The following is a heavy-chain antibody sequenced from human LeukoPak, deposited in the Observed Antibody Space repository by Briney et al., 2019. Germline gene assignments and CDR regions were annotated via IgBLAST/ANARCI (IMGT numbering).Heavy chain of an antibody. CDR3: AKRGASWSFDS. D-gene: IGHD6-13*01. J-gene: IGHJ4*02. CDR1: GFTFSSIG. V-gene: IGHV3-23*01. Sequence: GGSLRLSCAASGFTFSSIGMSWVRQAPGKGLEWVSSISGSGDSTYYADSVKGRFTISRDNSKNTLYLQMNSLRAEDTAVYYCAKRGASWSFDSWGQGTLVTVSS. CDR2: ISGSGDST.